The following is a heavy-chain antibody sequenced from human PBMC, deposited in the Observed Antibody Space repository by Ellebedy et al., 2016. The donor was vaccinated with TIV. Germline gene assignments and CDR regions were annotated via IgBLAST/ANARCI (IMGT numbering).Heavy chain of an antibody. J-gene: IGHJ4*02. D-gene: IGHD5-18*01. CDR1: GYTFTSYA. Sequence: SVKVSXXASGYTFTSYAISWVRQAPGQGLEWMGGIIPIFGTANYAQKFQGRVTITADESTSTAYMELSSLRSEDTAVYYCARVRTAMARGYSEFDYWGQGTLVTVSS. CDR3: ARVRTAMARGYSEFDY. CDR2: IIPIFGTA. V-gene: IGHV1-69*13.